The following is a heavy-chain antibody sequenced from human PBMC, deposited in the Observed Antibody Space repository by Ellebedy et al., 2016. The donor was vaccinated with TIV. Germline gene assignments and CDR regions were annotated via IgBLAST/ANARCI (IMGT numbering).Heavy chain of an antibody. V-gene: IGHV1-69*13. Sequence: ASVKVSCKASGGTFSSYAISWVRQAPGQGLEWMGGIIPIFGTANYAQKFQGRVTITADESTSTAYMELSSLRSEDTAVYYCARVCWELLHLPDWVLPYYFDYWGQGTLVTVSS. CDR1: GGTFSSYA. D-gene: IGHD1-26*01. J-gene: IGHJ4*02. CDR2: IIPIFGTA. CDR3: ARVCWELLHLPDWVLPYYFDY.